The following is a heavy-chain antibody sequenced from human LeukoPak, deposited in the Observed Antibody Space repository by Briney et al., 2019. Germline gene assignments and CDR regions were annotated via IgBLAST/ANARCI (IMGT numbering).Heavy chain of an antibody. D-gene: IGHD6-13*01. CDR3: AKEGQLVPPPFDY. CDR1: GFTFSSYG. Sequence: GGSLRLSCAASGFTFSSYGMHWVRQAPGKGLEWVAFIRYDGSNKYYADSVKGRFTISRDNSKNTLYLQMNSLRAEDTAVYYCAKEGQLVPPPFDYWGQGNLVIVSS. J-gene: IGHJ4*02. V-gene: IGHV3-30*02. CDR2: IRYDGSNK.